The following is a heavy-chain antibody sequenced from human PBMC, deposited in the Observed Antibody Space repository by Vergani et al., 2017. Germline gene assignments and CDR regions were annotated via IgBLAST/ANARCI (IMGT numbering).Heavy chain of an antibody. Sequence: QVQLVESGGGVVQPGRSLRLSCAASGFTFSSYAMHWVRQAPGKGLEWVAVISYDGSNKYYADSVKGRFTISRDNSKNTLYLQMNSLRAEDTAVYYCAKGGGVAAATFLTAWGQGTLVTVSS. CDR2: ISYDGSNK. J-gene: IGHJ5*02. V-gene: IGHV3-30-3*01. CDR3: AKGGGVAAATFLTA. D-gene: IGHD6-13*01. CDR1: GFTFSSYA.